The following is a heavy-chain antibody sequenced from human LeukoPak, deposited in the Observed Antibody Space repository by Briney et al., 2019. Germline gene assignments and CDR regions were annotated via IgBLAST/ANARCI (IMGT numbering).Heavy chain of an antibody. CDR3: ARDSIIVVVVAASYYGMDV. CDR1: GYIFTNYY. Sequence: ASVKVSCKASGYIFTNYYMHWVRQAPGQGLEWMGMINPSGGSTSYAQKFQGRVTMTRDTSTSTVYMELSSLRSEDTAVYYCARDSIIVVVVAASYYGMDVWGQGTTVTVSS. V-gene: IGHV1-46*01. CDR2: INPSGGST. J-gene: IGHJ6*02. D-gene: IGHD2-15*01.